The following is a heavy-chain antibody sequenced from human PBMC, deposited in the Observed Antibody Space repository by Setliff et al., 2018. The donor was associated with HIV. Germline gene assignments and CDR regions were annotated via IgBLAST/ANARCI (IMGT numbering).Heavy chain of an antibody. D-gene: IGHD6-13*01. V-gene: IGHV3-33*06. CDR1: GFTFSSYG. Sequence: GVSLRLSCAASGFTFSSYGMHWVRQAPGKGLEWVAVIWYDGSNKYYADSVKGRFTISRDNSKNTLYLQMNSLRAEDTAVYYCAKDRHAAAGTGGFDFWGQGTLVTVSS. CDR2: IWYDGSNK. CDR3: AKDRHAAAGTGGFDF. J-gene: IGHJ4*02.